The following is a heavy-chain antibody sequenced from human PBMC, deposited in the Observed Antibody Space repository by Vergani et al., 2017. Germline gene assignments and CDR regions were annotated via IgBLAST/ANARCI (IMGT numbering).Heavy chain of an antibody. Sequence: QVQLVQSGAEVKKPGASVKVSCKASGYTLTELSMHWVRQAPGKGLEWMGGFDPEDGETIYAQKFQGRVTMTEDTSTDTAYMELSSLRSEDTAVYYCATAIADYYDSSGYPYYFDYWGQGTLVTVSS. V-gene: IGHV1-24*01. J-gene: IGHJ4*02. D-gene: IGHD3-22*01. CDR1: GYTLTELS. CDR2: FDPEDGET. CDR3: ATAIADYYDSSGYPYYFDY.